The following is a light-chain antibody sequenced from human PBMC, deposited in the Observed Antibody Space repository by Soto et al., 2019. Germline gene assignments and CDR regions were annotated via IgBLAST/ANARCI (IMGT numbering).Light chain of an antibody. CDR1: ISDIGGYRY. J-gene: IGLJ1*01. CDR2: DVN. CDR3: SSYRGYNNYPL. V-gene: IGLV2-8*01. Sequence: QSALTQPPSASGSPGQSVTISCTGTISDIGGYRYVSWYQQYPGKAPKLIISDVNKRPSGVPDRFSASKSGNTASLTVSGLQAEDEAEYYCSSYRGYNNYPLFGTGTKVTVL.